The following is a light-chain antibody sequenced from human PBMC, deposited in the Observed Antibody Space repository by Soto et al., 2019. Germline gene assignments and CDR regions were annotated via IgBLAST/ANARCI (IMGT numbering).Light chain of an antibody. Sequence: QSSLAQPASVSGSPGQSITISCTGTSSDVGGYNYVSWYQQHPGKAPKLMIYEVSNRPSGVSNRFSGSKSGNTASLTISGLQPEDEADYHCSSYSSGSTLYVSGSGTKVTVL. V-gene: IGLV2-14*01. CDR1: SSDVGGYNY. CDR3: SSYSSGSTLYV. J-gene: IGLJ1*01. CDR2: EVS.